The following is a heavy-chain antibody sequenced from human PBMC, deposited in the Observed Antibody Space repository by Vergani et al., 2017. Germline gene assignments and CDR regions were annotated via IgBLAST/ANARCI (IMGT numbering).Heavy chain of an antibody. CDR1: GFTFSHYS. D-gene: IGHD3-10*01. CDR2: ISSSSNYI. J-gene: IGHJ4*02. Sequence: EVQMVESGGGLVKPGGSLRLSCVASGFTFSHYSMNWVRQAPGKGLEWVSSISSSSNYIYYADSVKGRFTISRDNAKNSLYLQMNSLRAEDTAVYYCASLLTVDDLLWFGEEGAYWGQGTLVTVSS. CDR3: ASLLTVDDLLWFGEEGAY. V-gene: IGHV3-21*01.